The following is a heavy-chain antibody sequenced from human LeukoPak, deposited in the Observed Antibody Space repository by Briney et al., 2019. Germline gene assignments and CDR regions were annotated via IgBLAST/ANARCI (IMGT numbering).Heavy chain of an antibody. CDR1: GGSLTSGDFY. Sequence: SETLSLTCTVSGGSLTSGDFYWSWIRQPPGRGLEWIGYIYYSGSTYYNPSLKSRVTISVDTYKNQFSLRLSSVTAADTAVYYCARRAADLSNYYYMDVWGKGTTVTVSS. CDR2: IYYSGST. J-gene: IGHJ6*03. D-gene: IGHD6-13*01. V-gene: IGHV4-30-4*01. CDR3: ARRAADLSNYYYMDV.